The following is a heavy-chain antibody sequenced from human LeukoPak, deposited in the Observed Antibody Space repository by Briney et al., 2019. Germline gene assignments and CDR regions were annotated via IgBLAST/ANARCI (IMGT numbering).Heavy chain of an antibody. CDR3: ARYDYSNYVGYYDR. Sequence: PGGSLRLSCAAYRFTFSSYGMHWVRQAPGKGLEWVAVISYDGSNKYYADSVKGRFTISRDNSKNTLYLQMNSLRAEDTALYYCARYDYSNYVGYYDRWGQGTLVTVSS. CDR1: RFTFSSYG. CDR2: ISYDGSNK. D-gene: IGHD4-11*01. J-gene: IGHJ5*02. V-gene: IGHV3-30*03.